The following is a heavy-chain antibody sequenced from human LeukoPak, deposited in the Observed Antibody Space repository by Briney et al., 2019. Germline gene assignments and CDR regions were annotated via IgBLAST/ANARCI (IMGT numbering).Heavy chain of an antibody. CDR1: AFSVSSYW. V-gene: IGHV3-21*01. D-gene: IGHD2-15*01. J-gene: IGHJ4*02. CDR2: ISSSSSYI. Sequence: PGRCPSLSRAPSAFSVSSYWMGSVRHAPRKGLEWVSSISSSSSYIYYADPVKGRFTISRDNAKTSLYLQMHSLRAEDTAVYYCARDRGEVAATYDYWGQGTLVTVSS. CDR3: ARDRGEVAATYDY.